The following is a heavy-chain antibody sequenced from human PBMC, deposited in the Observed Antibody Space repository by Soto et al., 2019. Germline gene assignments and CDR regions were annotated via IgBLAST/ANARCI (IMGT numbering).Heavy chain of an antibody. D-gene: IGHD3-10*01. Sequence: QVQLQESGPGLVKPSQTLSLTFTVSGGSISSGGYYWSWIRQHPGKGLEWIGYIYYSGSTYYNPSLKSRVTISVDTSKNQFSLKLSSVTAADTAVYYCARGSYYYGSGSKPWFDPWGQGTLVTVSS. CDR3: ARGSYYYGSGSKPWFDP. CDR2: IYYSGST. CDR1: GGSISSGGYY. V-gene: IGHV4-31*03. J-gene: IGHJ5*02.